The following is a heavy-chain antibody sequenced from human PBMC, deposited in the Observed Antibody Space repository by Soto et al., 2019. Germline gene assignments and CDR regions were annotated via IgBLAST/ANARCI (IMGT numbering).Heavy chain of an antibody. CDR3: ARDPALTIVGVVHLSGMDV. D-gene: IGHD3-3*01. Sequence: QVQLVQSGAEVKKPGSSVKVSCKASGGTFSSYAISWVRQAPGQGLEWMGGLIPIFGTTNYAQKFQGRVTIPADESTSTAYMGLSSLRSEDTAVYYCARDPALTIVGVVHLSGMDVWGQGTTVTVSS. CDR2: LIPIFGTT. CDR1: GGTFSSYA. J-gene: IGHJ6*02. V-gene: IGHV1-69*01.